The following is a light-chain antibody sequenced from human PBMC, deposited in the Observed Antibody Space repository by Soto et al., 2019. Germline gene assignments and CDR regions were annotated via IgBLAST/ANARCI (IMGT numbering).Light chain of an antibody. V-gene: IGKV3-11*01. Sequence: EIVLTQSPATLSLSPGERATLSCRASQSLNIYLAWYQQKPGQAPRLLIYDTSNRATGIPARFSGSGSETDFTLTISNLEPEDFAVYYCQQRRSWPIPFGHGTRLEMK. CDR2: DTS. CDR3: QQRRSWPIP. J-gene: IGKJ5*01. CDR1: QSLNIY.